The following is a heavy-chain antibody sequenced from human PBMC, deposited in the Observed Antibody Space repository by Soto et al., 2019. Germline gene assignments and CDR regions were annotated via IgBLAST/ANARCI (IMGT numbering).Heavy chain of an antibody. J-gene: IGHJ6*02. CDR2: MYNTGST. CDR3: ARDLWGYCGADCYPLDV. Sequence: PSETLSLTCTVSGGSISSYYWSWILQPPGKGLEWIGYMYNTGSTIYNPSLKSRVTISVDTSKNQFSLKLNSVTAADMAVYYCARDLWGYCGADCYPLDVWGQGTTVTVSS. D-gene: IGHD2-21*02. CDR1: GGSISSYY. V-gene: IGHV4-59*01.